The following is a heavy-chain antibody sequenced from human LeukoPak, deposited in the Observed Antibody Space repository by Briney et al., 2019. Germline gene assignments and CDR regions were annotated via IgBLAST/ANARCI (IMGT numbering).Heavy chain of an antibody. J-gene: IGHJ4*02. V-gene: IGHV3-30-3*01. CDR3: ARDLECELPLDY. D-gene: IGHD1-26*01. Sequence: QPGGSLRLSCAASGFTFSSYAMHWVRQAPGKGLEWVAVISYDGSNKYYADSVKGRFTISRDNSKNTLYLQMNSLRAEDTAVYYCARDLECELPLDYWGQGTLVTVSS. CDR1: GFTFSSYA. CDR2: ISYDGSNK.